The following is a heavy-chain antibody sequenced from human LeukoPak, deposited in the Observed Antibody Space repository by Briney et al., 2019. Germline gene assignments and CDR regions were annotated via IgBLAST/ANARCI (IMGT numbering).Heavy chain of an antibody. V-gene: IGHV1-69*10. CDR1: GGTFSSYA. CDR3: ARGGYAYYYYYGMDV. D-gene: IGHD5-12*01. CDR2: IISILGIA. J-gene: IGHJ6*02. Sequence: SVNVSCEASGGTFSSYAISWVRQAPGQGLEWMGRIISILGIANYAQKFQGRVTITADKSTSTAYMELSSLRSEDTAVYYCARGGYAYYYYYGMDVWGQGTTVTVSS.